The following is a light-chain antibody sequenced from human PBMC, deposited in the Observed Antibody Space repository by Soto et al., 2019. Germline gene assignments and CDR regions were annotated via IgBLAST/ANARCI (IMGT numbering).Light chain of an antibody. CDR2: GAS. CDR1: QSVSSNY. J-gene: IGKJ1*01. V-gene: IGKV3-20*01. Sequence: EIVLTQSPGTLSLSPGERATLSCRASQSVSSNYLAWYQQKPGQAPRPRIYGASSRATGIPDRFSGSGAGTAFTLTISRLEPEDFAVYYCQQYGSSPWTFGQGTKVEIK. CDR3: QQYGSSPWT.